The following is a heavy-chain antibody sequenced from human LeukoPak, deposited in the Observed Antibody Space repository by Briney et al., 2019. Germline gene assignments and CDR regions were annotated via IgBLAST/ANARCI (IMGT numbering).Heavy chain of an antibody. CDR2: ISGSSVYI. J-gene: IGHJ5*02. V-gene: IGHV3-21*01. CDR3: ARGLGSSNYDVGNL. CDR1: EFTFSNYA. D-gene: IGHD3-10*02. Sequence: GGSLRLSCAASEFTFSNYAMNWVRQASGKGPEWVSAISGSSVYIYYADSVKGRFTISRDNAKNSLFLQMNSLRAEDTAVYYCARGLGSSNYDVGNLWGQGTLVTVSS.